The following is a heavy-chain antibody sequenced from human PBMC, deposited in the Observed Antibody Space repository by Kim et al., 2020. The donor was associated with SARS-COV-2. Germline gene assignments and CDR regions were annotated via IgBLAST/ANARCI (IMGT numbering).Heavy chain of an antibody. CDR3: ARARGSYFYYFDY. Sequence: YAVSVKIRFTVSSDNSKSTATLQMTSLRAEDTAVYYCARARGSYFYYFDYWGQGTLVTVSS. D-gene: IGHD1-26*01. V-gene: IGHV3-33*01. J-gene: IGHJ4*02.